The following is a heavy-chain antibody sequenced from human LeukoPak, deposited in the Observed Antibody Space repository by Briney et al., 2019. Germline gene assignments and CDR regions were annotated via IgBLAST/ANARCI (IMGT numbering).Heavy chain of an antibody. J-gene: IGHJ4*02. D-gene: IGHD2-8*01. CDR3: AMARNGNFYWYFDY. CDR2: IYPGDSDT. Sequence: GESLKISCKGSGYTFTNYWIGWVRQMPGKGLEWVAFIYPGDSDTRYSPSFQGQVTISVDKSISTAYLQWSSLKASDTAVYFCAMARNGNFYWYFDYWGQGTLVTVSS. CDR1: GYTFTNYW. V-gene: IGHV5-51*01.